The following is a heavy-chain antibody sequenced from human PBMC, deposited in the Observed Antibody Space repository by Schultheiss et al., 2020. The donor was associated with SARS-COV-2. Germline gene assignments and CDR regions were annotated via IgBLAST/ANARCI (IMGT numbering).Heavy chain of an antibody. D-gene: IGHD4-17*01. J-gene: IGHJ4*02. Sequence: GGSLRLSCTVSGGSISSGGYSWSWIRQPPGKGLEWVSAISGSGGSTYYADSVKGRFTISRDNSKNTLYLQMNSLRAEDTAVYYCAKEAMTTVTIRPYYFDYWGQGTLVTVSS. CDR1: GGSISSGGYS. CDR3: AKEAMTTVTIRPYYFDY. CDR2: ISGSGGST. V-gene: IGHV3-23*01.